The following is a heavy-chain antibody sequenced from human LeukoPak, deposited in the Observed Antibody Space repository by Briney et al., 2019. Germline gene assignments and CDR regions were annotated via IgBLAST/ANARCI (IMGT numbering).Heavy chain of an antibody. CDR3: AREGLYSSSWYSAGY. Sequence: ASVKVSCKVSGYTLTELSMHWVRQAPGKGLEWMGGFDPEDGETIYAQKFQGRVTMTEDTSTDTAYMELRSLRSDDTAVYYCAREGLYSSSWYSAGYWGQGTLVTVSS. CDR2: FDPEDGET. V-gene: IGHV1-24*01. D-gene: IGHD6-13*01. CDR1: GYTLTELS. J-gene: IGHJ4*02.